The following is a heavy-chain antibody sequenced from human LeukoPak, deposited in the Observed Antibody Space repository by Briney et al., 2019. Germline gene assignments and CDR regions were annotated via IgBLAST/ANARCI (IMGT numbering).Heavy chain of an antibody. CDR1: GGSIISYY. V-gene: IGHV4-59*01. D-gene: IGHD6-13*01. CDR2: IDYSGST. Sequence: SETLSLTCTVSGGSIISYYWSWIRQPPGKGLEWIGYIDYSGSTNYNPSLKSRVTISVDTSKNQFSLKLSSVTAADTAVYYCARVPDDSSSWSYADYWGQGTLVTVSS. J-gene: IGHJ4*02. CDR3: ARVPDDSSSWSYADY.